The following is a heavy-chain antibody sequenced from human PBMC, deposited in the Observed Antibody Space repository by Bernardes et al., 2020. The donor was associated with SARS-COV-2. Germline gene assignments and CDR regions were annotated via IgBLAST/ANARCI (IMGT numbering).Heavy chain of an antibody. CDR3: AREGILVGAPMDLFDY. Sequence: ASVKVSCKTFGYTFTSYAISWVRQAPGQGLEWVGWISGYNGHTKYAQKFQGRVTLTTDTSTSTVYMEMRGLRFDDTAVYYCAREGILVGAPMDLFDYWGQGSLVTVSS. CDR1: GYTFTSYA. D-gene: IGHD5-18*01. V-gene: IGHV1-18*01. CDR2: ISGYNGHT. J-gene: IGHJ4*02.